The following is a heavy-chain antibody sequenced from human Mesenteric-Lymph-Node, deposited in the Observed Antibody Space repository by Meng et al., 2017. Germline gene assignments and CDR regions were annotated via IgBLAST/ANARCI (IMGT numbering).Heavy chain of an antibody. CDR2: INHSGST. D-gene: IGHD3-22*01. Sequence: GSLRLSCTVPDGSIIKYYWSWIRQPAGKGLEWIGEINHSGSTNYNPSLKSRVTISTDTSKNQFSLKLTSVTASDTAVYYCARTRYYSGSGHYEFGYWGQGISVTVSS. CDR3: ARTRYYSGSGHYEFGY. J-gene: IGHJ4*02. CDR1: DGSIIKYY. V-gene: IGHV4-34*01.